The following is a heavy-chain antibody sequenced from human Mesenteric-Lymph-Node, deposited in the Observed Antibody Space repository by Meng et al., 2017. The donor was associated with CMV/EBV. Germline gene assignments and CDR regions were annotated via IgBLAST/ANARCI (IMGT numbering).Heavy chain of an antibody. CDR2: IYWDDDK. D-gene: IGHD6-13*01. CDR3: AHSSGIAAAGPFYFDY. J-gene: IGHJ4*02. Sequence: QIPLKASGPTLVKPTQTLTLTCPFSGFSLSTSGGGVGWIRQPPGKALEWLAPIYWDDDKRYSPSLKSRLTITKDTSKNQVVLTMTNMDPVDTATYYCAHSSGIAAAGPFYFDYWGQGTLVTVSS. V-gene: IGHV2-5*02. CDR1: GFSLSTSGGG.